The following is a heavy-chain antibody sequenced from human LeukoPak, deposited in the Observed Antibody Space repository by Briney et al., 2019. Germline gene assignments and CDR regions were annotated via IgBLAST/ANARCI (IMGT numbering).Heavy chain of an antibody. V-gene: IGHV4-59*08. Sequence: SETLSLTCTVSGGSISSYYWSWIRQPPGQGLEWIGYIYYSGSTNYNPSLQSRVTISVDTSKNQFYLKLNSVTAADTAVYYCARHGSDWYDFDYWGQGTLVTVSS. CDR3: ARHGSDWYDFDY. CDR2: IYYSGST. D-gene: IGHD2-21*02. CDR1: GGSISSYY. J-gene: IGHJ4*02.